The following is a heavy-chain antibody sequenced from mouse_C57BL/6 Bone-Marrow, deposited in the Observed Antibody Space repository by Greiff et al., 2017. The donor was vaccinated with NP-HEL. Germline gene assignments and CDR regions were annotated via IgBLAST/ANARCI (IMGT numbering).Heavy chain of an antibody. D-gene: IGHD2-1*01. Sequence: EVMLVESGGDLVKPGGSLKLSCAASGFTFSSYGMSWVRQTPDKRLEWVATISSGGSYTYYPDSVKGRFTISTDNAKNTLYMQMSSQKSEDTAVYSCAEDRLLLWGFAYWGQGTLVTVSA. CDR1: GFTFSSYG. CDR3: AEDRLLLWGFAY. V-gene: IGHV5-6*01. J-gene: IGHJ3*01. CDR2: ISSGGSYT.